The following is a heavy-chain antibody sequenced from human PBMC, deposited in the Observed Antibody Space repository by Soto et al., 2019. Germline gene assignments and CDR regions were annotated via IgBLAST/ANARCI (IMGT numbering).Heavy chain of an antibody. CDR1: GGSISSGDYY. Sequence: QVLLQESGPGLVKPSQTLSLTCTVSGGSISSGDYYWSWIRQHPGKGLECIGYIYYTGSTYYNPSRKSRVIVSVDTSKNHFSLKLSSVTAADTAVYYCARTLRDGYNYGNWIDPWGQGTLVTVSS. CDR2: IYYTGST. CDR3: ARTLRDGYNYGNWIDP. V-gene: IGHV4-31*03. D-gene: IGHD5-12*01. J-gene: IGHJ5*02.